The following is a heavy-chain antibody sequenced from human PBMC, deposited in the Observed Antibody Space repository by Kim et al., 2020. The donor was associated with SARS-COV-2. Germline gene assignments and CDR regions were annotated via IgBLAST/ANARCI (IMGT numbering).Heavy chain of an antibody. V-gene: IGHV5-51*01. CDR3: ARHGIHPGNYYYYGMDV. J-gene: IGHJ6*02. Sequence: GESLKISCKGSGYSFTSYWIGWVRQMPGKGLEWMGIIYPGDSDTRYSPSFQGQVTISADKSISTAYLQWSSLKASDTAMYYCARHGIHPGNYYYYGMDVWGQGTTVTVSS. CDR2: IYPGDSDT. CDR1: GYSFTSYW.